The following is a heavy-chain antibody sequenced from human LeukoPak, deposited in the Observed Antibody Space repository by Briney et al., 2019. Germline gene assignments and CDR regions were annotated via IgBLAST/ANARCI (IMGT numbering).Heavy chain of an antibody. D-gene: IGHD3-10*01. Sequence: SETLSLTCTVSGGSISSGDYYWSWIRQPPGKGLEWIGYIYYSGSTYYNPSLKSRVTISVDTSKNQFSLKLSSVTAADTAVYYCARVYGSGSYYNYYYYGMDVWGQGTTVTVSS. CDR1: GGSISSGDYY. CDR3: ARVYGSGSYYNYYYYGMDV. J-gene: IGHJ6*02. CDR2: IYYSGST. V-gene: IGHV4-30-4*08.